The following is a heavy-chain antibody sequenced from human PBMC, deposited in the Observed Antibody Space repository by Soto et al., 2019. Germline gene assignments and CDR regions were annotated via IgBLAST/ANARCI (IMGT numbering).Heavy chain of an antibody. CDR3: ARSPSTLLPDY. CDR2: IYYSGST. Sequence: PSETLSLTCTVSGGSISSYYWSWIRQPPGKGLEWIGYIYYSGSTNYNPSLKSRVTISVDTSKNQFSLKLSSVTAADTAVYYCARSPSTLLPDYWGQGTLVTVSS. D-gene: IGHD2-21*01. J-gene: IGHJ4*02. CDR1: GGSISSYY. V-gene: IGHV4-59*01.